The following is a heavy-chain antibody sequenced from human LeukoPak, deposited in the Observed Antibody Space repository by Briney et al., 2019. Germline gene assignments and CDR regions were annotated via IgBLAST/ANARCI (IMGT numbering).Heavy chain of an antibody. J-gene: IGHJ4*02. CDR3: ARWNNDWEFDY. D-gene: IGHD1/OR15-1a*01. Sequence: GGSLRLSCAASGFTFSSSWMTWVRQAPGKGLEWVAHIKEDGTEEYYVDSVRGRFTISRDNAKNPLSLQMNSLRAEDTAVYYCARWNNDWEFDYWGQGTLVSVSS. V-gene: IGHV3-7*05. CDR1: GFTFSSSW. CDR2: IKEDGTEE.